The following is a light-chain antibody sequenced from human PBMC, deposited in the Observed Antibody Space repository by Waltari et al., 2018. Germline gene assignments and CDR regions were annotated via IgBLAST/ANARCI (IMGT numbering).Light chain of an antibody. CDR1: NILTKS. CDR3: QVWDSDSDHVV. J-gene: IGLJ3*02. Sequence: SYVLTQPPSLSVAPRQTARITCGGTNILTKSVHWYQEKPGQAPVLVVYYATDRPTGISPRFSGPVSGHTATLSIGRVESGDEADYYCQVWDSDSDHVVFGGGTRLTVL. V-gene: IGLV3-21*02. CDR2: YAT.